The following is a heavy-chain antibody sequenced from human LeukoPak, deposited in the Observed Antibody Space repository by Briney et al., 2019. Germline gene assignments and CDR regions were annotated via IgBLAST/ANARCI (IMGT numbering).Heavy chain of an antibody. J-gene: IGHJ6*02. Sequence: ASVKVSCKASGYTFTGYYMHWVRQAPGQGLEWMGWINPNSGGTNYAQKFQGWVTMTRDTSISTAYMELSRLRSDDTAVYYCALAARYYYYTMDVWGQGTTVTVSS. V-gene: IGHV1-2*04. CDR1: GYTFTGYY. CDR3: ALAARYYYYTMDV. D-gene: IGHD6-6*01. CDR2: INPNSGGT.